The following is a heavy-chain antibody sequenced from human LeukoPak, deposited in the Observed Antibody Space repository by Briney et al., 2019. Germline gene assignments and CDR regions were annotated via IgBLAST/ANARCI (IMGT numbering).Heavy chain of an antibody. V-gene: IGHV4-39*07. J-gene: IGHJ4*02. CDR2: IYYSGST. CDR3: ARAGGYTAYASY. CDR1: GGSISSSSYY. D-gene: IGHD5-12*01. Sequence: SETLSLTCTVSGGSISSSSYYWGWIRQPPGKGLEWIGSIYYSGSTYYNPSLKSRVTISIDTSKNQFSLKLSSVTAADTAVYYCARAGGYTAYASYWGQGTLVTVSS.